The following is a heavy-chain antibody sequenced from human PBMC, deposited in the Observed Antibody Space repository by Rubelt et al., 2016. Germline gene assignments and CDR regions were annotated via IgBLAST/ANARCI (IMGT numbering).Heavy chain of an antibody. CDR2: IHYSGST. J-gene: IGHJ4*02. D-gene: IGHD4-17*01. V-gene: IGHV4-59*01. CDR3: ARDPNGDYDFDY. CDR1: GGSISSYY. Sequence: QLQMQESGPGLVKPSETLSLTCTVSGGSISSYYWSWIRQPPGKGLEWIAYIHYSGSTKYDPSLKSRVTISVDKSNNLFSLKLSSVTAADTAVYFCARDPNGDYDFDYWGPGTLVTVSS.